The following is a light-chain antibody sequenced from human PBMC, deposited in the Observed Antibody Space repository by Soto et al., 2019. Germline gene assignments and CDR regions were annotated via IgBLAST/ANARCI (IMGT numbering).Light chain of an antibody. CDR1: QSVSSSY. V-gene: IGKV3-20*01. CDR3: QQYGGSPPFT. Sequence: EIVLTQSPGTLSLSPGERATLSCRASQSVSSSYLAWYQRKPGQAPRLLILGASSRATGIPDRFSGSGSGTDFTLTISRLEPEDFAVYYCQQYGGSPPFTFGPGTKVEIK. J-gene: IGKJ3*01. CDR2: GAS.